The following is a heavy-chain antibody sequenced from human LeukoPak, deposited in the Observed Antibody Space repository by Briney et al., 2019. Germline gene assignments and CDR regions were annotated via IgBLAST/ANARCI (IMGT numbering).Heavy chain of an antibody. V-gene: IGHV3-21*01. D-gene: IGHD3-3*01. CDR2: ISSSSSYI. J-gene: IGHJ3*02. CDR1: GFTFSSYS. CDR3: AKGYDFWTGGAFDI. Sequence: GGSLRLSCAASGFTFSSYSMNWVRQAPGKGLEWVSSISSSSSYIYYADSMKGRFTISRDNAKNSLYLQMNSLRAEDTAVYYCAKGYDFWTGGAFDIWGQGTMVTVSS.